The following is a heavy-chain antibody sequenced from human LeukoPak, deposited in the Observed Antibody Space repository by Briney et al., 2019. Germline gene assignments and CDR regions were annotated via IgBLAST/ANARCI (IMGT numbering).Heavy chain of an antibody. J-gene: IGHJ6*03. CDR1: GYTFTNFY. Sequence: GASVKVSCMSSGYTFTNFYMHWLRQAPGQGLEWMGLINPSGSRTWFSEKFQGRIILTRDMSTSTDYMELSSLRSEDTAVYFCARDFGGYSYGYYMDVWGKGTTATVSS. V-gene: IGHV1-46*01. D-gene: IGHD5-18*01. CDR3: ARDFGGYSYGYYMDV. CDR2: INPSGSRT.